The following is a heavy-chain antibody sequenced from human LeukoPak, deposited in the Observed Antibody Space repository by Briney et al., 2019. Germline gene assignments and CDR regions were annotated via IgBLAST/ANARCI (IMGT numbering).Heavy chain of an antibody. CDR3: ARAPRNYDFFPTRGMDV. D-gene: IGHD3-3*01. CDR2: IYYSGST. Sequence: SETLSLTCTVSGGSISSYYWSWIRQPPGKGLEWIGYIYYSGSTNYNPSLKSRVTISVDTSKNQFSLKLSSVTAADTAVYYCARAPRNYDFFPTRGMDVWGKGTTVTVSS. J-gene: IGHJ6*03. CDR1: GGSISSYY. V-gene: IGHV4-59*01.